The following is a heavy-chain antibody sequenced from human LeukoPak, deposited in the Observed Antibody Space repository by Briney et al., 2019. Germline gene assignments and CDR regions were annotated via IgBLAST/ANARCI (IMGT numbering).Heavy chain of an antibody. D-gene: IGHD1-14*01. CDR1: GFTFDDYA. J-gene: IGHJ4*02. CDR2: ISGDGATT. CDR3: AKTPPSYGR. Sequence: GGSLRLSCAVSGFTFDDYAMHWVRQAPGKGLEWVSLISGDGATTHYADSVKGRFTISRDNSKNSLYLQMNSLRTEDTALYYCAKTPPSYGRWGQGTLVTVSS. V-gene: IGHV3-43*02.